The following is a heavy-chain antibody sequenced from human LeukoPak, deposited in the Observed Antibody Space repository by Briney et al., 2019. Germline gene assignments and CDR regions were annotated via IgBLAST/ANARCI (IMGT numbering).Heavy chain of an antibody. Sequence: SGTLSLTCTVSGGSISSYYWNWIRQPPGKGLEWIAYIYYSGNTNYNPSLKSRVTISVDTSKNQFSLKLSSVTAADTAVYYCARLLYGSGSYSNIFDSWGQGTLVTVSS. J-gene: IGHJ4*02. V-gene: IGHV4-59*08. CDR3: ARLLYGSGSYSNIFDS. D-gene: IGHD3-10*01. CDR1: GGSISSYY. CDR2: IYYSGNT.